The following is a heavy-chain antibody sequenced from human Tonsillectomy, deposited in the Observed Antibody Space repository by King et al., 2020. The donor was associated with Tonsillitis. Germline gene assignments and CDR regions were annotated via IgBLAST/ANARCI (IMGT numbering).Heavy chain of an antibody. CDR1: GFTFSDYY. CDR2: ISSSSSYI. V-gene: IGHV3-11*05. D-gene: IGHD6-13*01. J-gene: IGHJ4*02. CDR3: ARGGGHPGRVAAAGLGY. Sequence: VQLVESGGGLVKPGGSLRLSCAASGFTFSDYYMSWIRQAPRKGLEWVSYISSSSSYINYADFVKGRFTISRDKAKNSLYLQMNSLRAEDTAVYYCARGGGHPGRVAAAGLGYWGQRTLVTVSS.